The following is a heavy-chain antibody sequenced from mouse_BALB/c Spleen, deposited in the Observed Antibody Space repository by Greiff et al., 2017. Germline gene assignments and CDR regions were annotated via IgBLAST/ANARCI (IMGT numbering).Heavy chain of an antibody. D-gene: IGHD2-1*01. CDR2: IWSGGST. J-gene: IGHJ4*01. V-gene: IGHV2-2*02. CDR3: ASFYYGNYVYYAMDY. Sequence: QVHVKQSGPGLVQPSQSLSITCTVSGFSLTSYGVHWVRQSPGKGLEWLGVIWSGGSTDYNAAFISRLSISKDNSKSQVFFKMNSLQANDTAIYYCASFYYGNYVYYAMDYWGQGTSVTVSS. CDR1: GFSLTSYG.